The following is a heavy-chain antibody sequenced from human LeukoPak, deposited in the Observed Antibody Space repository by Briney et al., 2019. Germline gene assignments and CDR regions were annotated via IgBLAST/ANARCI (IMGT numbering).Heavy chain of an antibody. D-gene: IGHD5-18*01. CDR2: INTNTGNP. V-gene: IGHV7-4-1*02. CDR1: GYTFTSYA. CDR3: ATQLMGESRSLDTAGDY. Sequence: ASVKVSCKASGYTFTSYAMNWVRQAPGQGLEWMGWINTNTGNPTYAQGFTGRFVFSLDTSVSTAYLQISSLKAEDTAVYYCATQLMGESRSLDTAGDYWGQGTLSPSPQ. J-gene: IGHJ4*02.